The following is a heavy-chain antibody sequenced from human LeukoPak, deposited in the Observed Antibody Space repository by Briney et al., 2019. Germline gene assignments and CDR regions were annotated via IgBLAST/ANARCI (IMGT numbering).Heavy chain of an antibody. CDR3: AKGGSMVGYYFDY. V-gene: IGHV3-30*18. Sequence: GGSLRLSCAASGFTFSSYGMHWVRQAPGKGLEWVAVISYGGSNKYYADSVKGRFTISRDNSKNTLYLQMNSLRAEDTAVYYCAKGGSMVGYYFDYWGQGTLVTVSS. CDR1: GFTFSSYG. CDR2: ISYGGSNK. D-gene: IGHD3-16*01. J-gene: IGHJ4*02.